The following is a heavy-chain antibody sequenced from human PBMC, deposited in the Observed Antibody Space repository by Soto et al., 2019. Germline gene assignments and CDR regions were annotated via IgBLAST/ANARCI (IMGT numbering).Heavy chain of an antibody. CDR2: INHSGST. Sequence: SETLSLTCAVYGGSFSGYYWSWIRQPPGKGLEWIGEINHSGSTNYNPSLKSRVTISVDTSKNQFSLKLSSVTAADTAVYYCARGRKGGDYNYYYYGMDVWAQGTTVTVSS. J-gene: IGHJ6*02. V-gene: IGHV4-34*01. CDR1: GGSFSGYY. D-gene: IGHD4-17*01. CDR3: ARGRKGGDYNYYYYGMDV.